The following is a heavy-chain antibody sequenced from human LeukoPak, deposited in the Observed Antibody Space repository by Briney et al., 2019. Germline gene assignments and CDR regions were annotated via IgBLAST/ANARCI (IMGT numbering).Heavy chain of an antibody. CDR2: IYRSGST. Sequence: SETLSLTCTVSGGSINSDGYFWTWIRQPPGRGLEWIGYIYRSGSTYYDPPLKSRVTMSVDRSKNHFSLKVSSVTAADTAMYYCARDRGTQKGDGFDIWGQGTMVTVSS. D-gene: IGHD3-10*01. V-gene: IGHV4-30-2*01. J-gene: IGHJ3*02. CDR3: ARDRGTQKGDGFDI. CDR1: GGSINSDGYF.